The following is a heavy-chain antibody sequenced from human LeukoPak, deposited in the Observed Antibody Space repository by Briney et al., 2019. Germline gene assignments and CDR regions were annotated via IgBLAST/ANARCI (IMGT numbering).Heavy chain of an antibody. V-gene: IGHV4-39*07. J-gene: IGHJ3*02. Sequence: PSETLSLTCTVSGGSISSSSYYWGWIRQPPGKGLEWIGSIYYSGSTYYNPSLKSRVTISVDTSKNQFSLKLSSVTAADTAVYYCARASSRLVIVPAAFDAFDIWGQGTMVTVSS. D-gene: IGHD2-2*01. CDR3: ARASSRLVIVPAAFDAFDI. CDR2: IYYSGST. CDR1: GGSISSSSYY.